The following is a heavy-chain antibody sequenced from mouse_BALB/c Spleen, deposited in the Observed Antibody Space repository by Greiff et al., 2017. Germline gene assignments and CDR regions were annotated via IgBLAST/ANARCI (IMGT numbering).Heavy chain of an antibody. D-gene: IGHD2-1*01. CDR2: ISYSGST. J-gene: IGHJ1*01. Sequence: EVKLMESGPGLVKPSQSLSLTCTVTGYSITSDYAWNWIRQFPGNKLEWMGYISYSGSTSYNPSLKSRISITRDTSKNQFFLQLNSVTTEDTATYYCARNGNYGYWYFDVWGAGTTVTVSS. CDR3: ARNGNYGYWYFDV. V-gene: IGHV3-2*02. CDR1: GYSITSDYA.